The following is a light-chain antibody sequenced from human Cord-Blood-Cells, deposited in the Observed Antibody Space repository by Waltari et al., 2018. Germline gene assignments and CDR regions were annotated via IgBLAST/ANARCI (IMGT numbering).Light chain of an antibody. Sequence: QSALTQPASVSGSPGPCHPISFTGTSSDVGSYTLFPWYQQHPGKAPNLMIYEVSKRPSGVSNRFSGSKSGNTASLTISGLQAEDEADYYCCSYAGSSTFWVFGGGTKLTVL. CDR2: EVS. CDR3: CSYAGSSTFWV. CDR1: SSDVGSYTL. J-gene: IGLJ3*02. V-gene: IGLV2-23*02.